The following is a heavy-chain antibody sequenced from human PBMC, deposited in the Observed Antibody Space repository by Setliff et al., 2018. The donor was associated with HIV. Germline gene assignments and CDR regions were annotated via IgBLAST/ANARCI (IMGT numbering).Heavy chain of an antibody. J-gene: IGHJ1*01. CDR2: IIPILGMA. CDR1: GDTFSSYA. V-gene: IGHV1-69*10. CDR3: ARVPIVPGAMMSGSWGYFDSWGQGILVTVSSGKIKVRGVTPREFRYFQH. D-gene: IGHD2-2*01. Sequence: SVKVSCKASGDTFSSYAISWVRQAPGQGLEWMGGIIPILGMAKYTQKFQGRVTITADKSTSTAYMELSSLGSEDTATYYCARVPIVPGAMMSGSWGYFDSWGQGILVTVSSGKIKVRGVTPREFRYFQHWGQGTLVTVSS.